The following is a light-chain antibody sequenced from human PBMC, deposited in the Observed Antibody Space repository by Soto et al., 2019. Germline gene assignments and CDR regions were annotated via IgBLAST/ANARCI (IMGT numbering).Light chain of an antibody. V-gene: IGKV3-11*01. CDR3: QPRSNWYT. CDR1: QSVSSY. J-gene: IGKJ2*01. Sequence: EIVLTQSPATLSLSPGERATLSCRASQSVSSYLAWYQQKPGQAPRLLIYDASNRATGIPARFSGSGSGTDFTLTISSLEPEDFAGYFCQPRSNWYTFGQGTKLEIK. CDR2: DAS.